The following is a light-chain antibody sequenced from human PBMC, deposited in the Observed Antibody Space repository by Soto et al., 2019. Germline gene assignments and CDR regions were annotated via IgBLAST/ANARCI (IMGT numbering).Light chain of an antibody. Sequence: QSALTQPASVSGSPGQSITISCTGTISDVGGYNYVSWYQQHPGKAPKLMIYDVSNRPSGISNRFSGSKSGNTASLTISGRQAEDEADYYCSSYTSSSTVVFGGGTKLTVL. CDR1: ISDVGGYNY. CDR2: DVS. J-gene: IGLJ2*01. V-gene: IGLV2-14*01. CDR3: SSYTSSSTVV.